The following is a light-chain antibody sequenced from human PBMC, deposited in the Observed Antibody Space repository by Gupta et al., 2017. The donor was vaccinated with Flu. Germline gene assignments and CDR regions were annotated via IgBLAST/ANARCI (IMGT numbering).Light chain of an antibody. CDR1: SSDVGRSNS. V-gene: IGLV2-14*01. Sequence: QSALTQPASVSGSPGQSLNIPCTATSSDVGRSNSVSWYRQHPGKAPKLIIYDVSSRPSGVSSRFSGSKSGNTAALTIAGLQVEEETDYYCSSYTSTDNFYVFGTGTKVTVL. CDR2: DVS. CDR3: SSYTSTDNFYV. J-gene: IGLJ1*01.